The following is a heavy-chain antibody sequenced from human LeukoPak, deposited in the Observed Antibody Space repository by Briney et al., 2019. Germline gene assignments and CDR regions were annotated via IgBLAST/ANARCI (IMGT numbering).Heavy chain of an antibody. J-gene: IGHJ4*02. Sequence: GASVKVSCKVSGYTLTELSMHWVRQAPGKGLEWMGGFDPEDGETIYAQKFQGRVTMTEVTSTDTAYMELSSLRSEDTAVYYCATLGYCSSTSCFLFDYRGQGTLVTVSS. V-gene: IGHV1-24*01. CDR2: FDPEDGET. CDR3: ATLGYCSSTSCFLFDY. CDR1: GYTLTELS. D-gene: IGHD2-2*01.